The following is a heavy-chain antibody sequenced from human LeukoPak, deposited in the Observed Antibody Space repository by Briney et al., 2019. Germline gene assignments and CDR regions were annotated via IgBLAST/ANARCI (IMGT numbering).Heavy chain of an antibody. CDR1: GYTFTSYG. CDR3: ARLLERRRNDY. CDR2: ISAYNGNT. J-gene: IGHJ4*02. D-gene: IGHD1-1*01. Sequence: ASVKVSFTASGYTFTSYGISWVRQAPGQGLEWTGWISAYNGNTNYAQKLQGRVTMTTDTSTSTAYMELRSLRSDDTAVYYCARLLERRRNDYWGQGTLVTVSS. V-gene: IGHV1-18*01.